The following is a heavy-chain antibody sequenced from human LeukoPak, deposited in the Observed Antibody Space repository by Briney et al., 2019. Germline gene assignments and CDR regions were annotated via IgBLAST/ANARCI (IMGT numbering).Heavy chain of an antibody. D-gene: IGHD1-26*01. Sequence: PGGSLRLSCAASGFTVSSNYMSWVRQAPGKGLEWVSVIYSGGSTYYADSVKGRFTISRDNSKNTLYLQMNSLRAEDTAVYYCAREGGSGSYSYAFDIWGQGTMVTVSS. V-gene: IGHV3-53*01. CDR2: IYSGGST. CDR3: AREGGSGSYSYAFDI. J-gene: IGHJ3*02. CDR1: GFTVSSNY.